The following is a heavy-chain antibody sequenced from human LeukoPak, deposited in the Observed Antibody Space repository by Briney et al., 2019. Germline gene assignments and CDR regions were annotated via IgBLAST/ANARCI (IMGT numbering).Heavy chain of an antibody. CDR2: IKPDGSEK. Sequence: GGSLRLSCAASGFTFSSYWMSWVRQAPGKGLEWVANIKPDGSEKYYVDSVKGRFTISRDNAKNSLYLQMNSLRAEDTALYYCAKDMGYVEYGDYSTPLDYWGQGTLVTVSS. D-gene: IGHD4-17*01. CDR1: GFTFSSYW. CDR3: AKDMGYVEYGDYSTPLDY. V-gene: IGHV3-7*03. J-gene: IGHJ4*02.